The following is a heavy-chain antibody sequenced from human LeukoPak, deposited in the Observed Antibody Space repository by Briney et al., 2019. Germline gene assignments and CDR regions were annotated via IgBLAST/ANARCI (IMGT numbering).Heavy chain of an antibody. Sequence: GGSLRLSCAASGFTFSSYGMHWVRQAPGKGLEWVAVIWYDGSNKYYADSVKGRFTISRDNSKNTLYLQMNSLRAEDTAVYYCAREDNIVVVPAAPYYYGMDVWGQGTTVPVSS. D-gene: IGHD2-2*01. CDR2: IWYDGSNK. V-gene: IGHV3-33*01. CDR3: AREDNIVVVPAAPYYYGMDV. J-gene: IGHJ6*02. CDR1: GFTFSSYG.